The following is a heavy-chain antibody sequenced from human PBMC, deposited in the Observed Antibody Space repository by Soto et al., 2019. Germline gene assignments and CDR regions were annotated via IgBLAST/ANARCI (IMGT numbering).Heavy chain of an antibody. CDR1: GFTFTNYT. J-gene: IGHJ4*02. CDR3: AKHRGFVAGPFDS. D-gene: IGHD6-19*01. Sequence: EVQLLESGGGLAQPGGSLRLSCAVSGFTFTNYTMGWVRQAPGKGLVWVLGISGNVGSTTHYEDSVKGRFTITRDNSKNLLFLPMNSLRAEDTAVYYCAKHRGFVAGPFDSWGQGTLVIVSS. CDR2: ISGNVGSTT. V-gene: IGHV3-23*01.